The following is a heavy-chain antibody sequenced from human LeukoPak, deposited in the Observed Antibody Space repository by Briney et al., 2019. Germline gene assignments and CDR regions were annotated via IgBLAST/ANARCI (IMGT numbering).Heavy chain of an antibody. CDR2: INHSGST. V-gene: IGHV4-34*01. J-gene: IGHJ6*02. D-gene: IGHD1-14*01. CDR1: GGSFSGYY. CDR3: AAGTSVAGMDV. Sequence: SETLSLTCAVYGGSFSGYYWSWIRQPPGNGLEWIGEINHSGSTNYNPSLKSRVTISVDTSKNQFSLKLSSVTAADTAVYYCAAGTSVAGMDVWGQGTTVTVSS.